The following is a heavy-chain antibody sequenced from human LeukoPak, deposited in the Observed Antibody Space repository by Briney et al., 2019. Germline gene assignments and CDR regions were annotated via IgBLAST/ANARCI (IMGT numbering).Heavy chain of an antibody. CDR3: ARVGGAHNYGYFDS. V-gene: IGHV4-4*07. D-gene: IGHD5-18*01. CDR1: GGSISSYY. J-gene: IGHJ4*02. CDR2: IYTSGST. Sequence: PSETLSLTCTVSGGSISSYYCNWIRQPAGKGLQWIGRIYTSGSTNYNPSLKSRVTMSVDTSKNQFSLKLSSVTAADTAVYYCARVGGAHNYGYFDSWGQGTLVTVSS.